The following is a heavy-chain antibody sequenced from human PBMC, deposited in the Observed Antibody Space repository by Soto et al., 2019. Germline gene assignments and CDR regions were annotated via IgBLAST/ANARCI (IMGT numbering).Heavy chain of an antibody. J-gene: IGHJ5*02. V-gene: IGHV1-8*01. CDR3: ARGPRKATLRGVIWFDP. CDR1: GYTFSSYD. CDR2: MNPNSSNT. D-gene: IGHD3-10*01. Sequence: ASVKVSCKASGYTFSSYDINWVLQATGQGLEWMGWMNPNSSNTGYAQKFQGRVTMTRNTSISTAYMELSSLRSEDTAVYYYARGPRKATLRGVIWFDPWGQGTLVTVSS.